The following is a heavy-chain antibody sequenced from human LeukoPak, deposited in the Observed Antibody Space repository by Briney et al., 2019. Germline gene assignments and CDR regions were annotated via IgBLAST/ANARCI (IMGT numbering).Heavy chain of an antibody. D-gene: IGHD3-3*01. CDR2: ISGSGGST. CDR1: GFTFSSYA. V-gene: IGHV3-23*01. J-gene: IGHJ4*02. Sequence: GGSLRLSCAASGFTFSSYAMSGVRQAPGKGLEGVSAISGSGGSTYYADFVKGRFTISRDNSKNTLYLQMNSLRAEDTAVYYCARGITIFGVVIIPFDYWGQGTLVTVSS. CDR3: ARGITIFGVVIIPFDY.